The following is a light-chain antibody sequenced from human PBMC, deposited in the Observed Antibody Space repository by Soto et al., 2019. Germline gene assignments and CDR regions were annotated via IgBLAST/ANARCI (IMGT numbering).Light chain of an antibody. CDR1: QGISNY. CDR2: AAS. Sequence: DIPMTQSPSSLSASVGDRVTLACRASQGISNYLNWYQQKPGKAPKLLMYAASNLQSGVPSRFSGSGSGTYFTLTISSLQPEDSATYSCQQTYTTPYTFGQGTELEIK. CDR3: QQTYTTPYT. V-gene: IGKV1-39*01. J-gene: IGKJ2*01.